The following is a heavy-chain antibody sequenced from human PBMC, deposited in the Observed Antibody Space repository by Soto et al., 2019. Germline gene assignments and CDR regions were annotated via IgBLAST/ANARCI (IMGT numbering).Heavy chain of an antibody. Sequence: PSESLSLTCAVYGGSFSGYYWSWIRQPPGKGLEWIGYIYYSGSTNYNPSLKSRVTISVDTSKNQFSLKLSSVTAADTAVYYCARDLALGRTTLDRHYYYYYMDVWGKGTTVTVSS. CDR3: ARDLALGRTTLDRHYYYYYMDV. D-gene: IGHD1-1*01. CDR2: IYYSGST. CDR1: GGSFSGYY. J-gene: IGHJ6*03. V-gene: IGHV4-59*01.